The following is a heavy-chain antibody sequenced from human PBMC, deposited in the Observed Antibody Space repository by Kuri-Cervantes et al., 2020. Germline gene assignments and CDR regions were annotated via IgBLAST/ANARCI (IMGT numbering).Heavy chain of an antibody. CDR2: INPSGGST. J-gene: IGHJ4*02. V-gene: IGHV1-46*01. D-gene: IGHD3-22*01. CDR3: ARSQSPHWYYYDSSGYFVFDY. CDR1: GYTFTSYY. Sequence: ASVKVSCKASGYTFTSYYMHWVRQAPGQGLEWMGIINPSGGSTSYAQKFQGRVTMTRDTSTSTVYMELSSLRSEDTAVYYCARSQSPHWYYYDSSGYFVFDYWGQGTLVTVSS.